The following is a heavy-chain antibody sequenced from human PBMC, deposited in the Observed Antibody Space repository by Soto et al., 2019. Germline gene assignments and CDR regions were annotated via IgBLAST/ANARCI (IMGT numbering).Heavy chain of an antibody. CDR1: GFTFSSYS. Sequence: EVQLVESGGGLVKPGGSLRLSCAASGFTFSSYSMNWVRQAPGKGLEWVSSISSRSDFIYYAGSVKGRFTISRDNAKNSLYLQMNGLRAEDTAVYYCARDWRTAITWGQGTLVTVSS. J-gene: IGHJ5*02. V-gene: IGHV3-21*01. CDR3: ARDWRTAIT. CDR2: ISSRSDFI. D-gene: IGHD5-18*01.